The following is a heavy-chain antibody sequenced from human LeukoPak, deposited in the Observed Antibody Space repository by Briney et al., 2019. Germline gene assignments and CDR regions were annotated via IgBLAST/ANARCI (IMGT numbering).Heavy chain of an antibody. V-gene: IGHV1-18*01. CDR1: GYTFTSFG. J-gene: IGHJ4*02. Sequence: GASVKVSCKVSGYTFTSFGMSWLRQAPGQGLEWMGWINTYNGKTSYAQKLQGRVTMTTDTSTSTAYMELRSLRSDDTAVYYCARDLDGDYDDYWGQGTPVTVSS. CDR2: INTYNGKT. CDR3: ARDLDGDYDDY. D-gene: IGHD4-17*01.